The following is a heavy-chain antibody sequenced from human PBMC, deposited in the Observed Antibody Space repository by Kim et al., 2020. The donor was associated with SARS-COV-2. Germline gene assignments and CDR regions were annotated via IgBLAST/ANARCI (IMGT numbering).Heavy chain of an antibody. D-gene: IGHD4-17*01. V-gene: IGHV4-31*02. Sequence: SNPSLKSRVTISVYTSKNQFSLKLSAVTAADTAVYYCARERSTVVTLDYWGQGTLVTVSS. J-gene: IGHJ4*02. CDR3: ARERSTVVTLDY.